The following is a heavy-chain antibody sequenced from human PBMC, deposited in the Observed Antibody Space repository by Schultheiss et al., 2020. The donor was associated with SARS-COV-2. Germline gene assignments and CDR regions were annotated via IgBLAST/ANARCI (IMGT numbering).Heavy chain of an antibody. J-gene: IGHJ3*02. CDR1: GGSISSSSYY. V-gene: IGHV4-61*05. D-gene: IGHD1-26*01. CDR3: ARAVSGSYFAFDI. CDR2: IYYSGST. Sequence: SETLSLTCTVSGGSISSSSYYWGWIRQPPGKGLEWIGYIYYSGSTNYNPSLKSRVTISVDTSKNQFSLKLSSVTAADTAVYYCARAVSGSYFAFDIWGQGTMVTVSS.